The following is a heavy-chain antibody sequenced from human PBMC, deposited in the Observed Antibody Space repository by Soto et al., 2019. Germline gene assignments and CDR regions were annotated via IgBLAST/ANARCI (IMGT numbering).Heavy chain of an antibody. Sequence: SVKVSCKASGGTFSSYDISWVRQAPGQGLEWMEGIIPIFGTANYAQKFQGRVTITADESTSTAYMELSSLRSEDTAVYYCEYSPYYYYLMDFSAQGSTVTVSS. V-gene: IGHV1-69*13. CDR3: EYSPYYYYLMDF. CDR1: GGTFSSYD. J-gene: IGHJ6*02. CDR2: IIPIFGTA. D-gene: IGHD2-15*01.